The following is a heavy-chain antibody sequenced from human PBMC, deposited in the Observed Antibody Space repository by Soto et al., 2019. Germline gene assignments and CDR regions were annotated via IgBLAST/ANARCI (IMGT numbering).Heavy chain of an antibody. Sequence: GESLKISCKGSGYSFTSYWIGWVRQMPGKGLEWMGIIYPGDSDTRYSPSFQGQVTISADKSISTAYLQWSSLKASDTAMYYCARNGLGDTAMDHHYGMDIWAPGTSVPVS. CDR2: IYPGDSDT. V-gene: IGHV5-51*01. J-gene: IGHJ6*02. D-gene: IGHD5-18*01. CDR1: GYSFTSYW. CDR3: ARNGLGDTAMDHHYGMDI.